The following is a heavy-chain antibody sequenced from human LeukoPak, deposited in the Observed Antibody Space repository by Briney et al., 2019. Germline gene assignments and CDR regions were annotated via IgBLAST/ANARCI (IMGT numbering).Heavy chain of an antibody. V-gene: IGHV4-59*01. Sequence: SETLSLTCTVSGGSISSYYSSWIRQPPGKGLEWIGYIYYSGSTNYNPSLKSRVTISVDTSKNQFSLKLSSVTAADTAVYYCAGSPRYIDPFDYWGQGTLVTVSS. J-gene: IGHJ4*02. D-gene: IGHD1-14*01. CDR2: IYYSGST. CDR1: GGSISSYY. CDR3: AGSPRYIDPFDY.